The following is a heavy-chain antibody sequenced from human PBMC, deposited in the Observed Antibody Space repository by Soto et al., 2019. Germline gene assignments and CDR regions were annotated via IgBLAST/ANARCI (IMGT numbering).Heavy chain of an antibody. CDR1: GASISSHY. D-gene: IGHD6-13*01. Sequence: QVLLQESGPGLVRPSETLSLTCTVSGASISSHYWSWIRQPPGKGLEWIGYIYYSGSTDYNPSLTSRVTISIYTSKNQLSRRLTSVTAADTAVYYCARPWGIAPAVWYFDLWGRGTLVTVSS. V-gene: IGHV4-59*08. CDR2: IYYSGST. J-gene: IGHJ2*01. CDR3: ARPWGIAPAVWYFDL.